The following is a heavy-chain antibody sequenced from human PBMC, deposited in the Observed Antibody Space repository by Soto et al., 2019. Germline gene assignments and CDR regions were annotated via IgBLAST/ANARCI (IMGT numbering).Heavy chain of an antibody. CDR3: ARRSISGTFYFDY. CDR2: IGTTFGT. J-gene: IGHJ4*02. CDR1: GFTFSSHA. V-gene: IGHV3-23*01. Sequence: EVQLLESGGGLVQPGVSLTLSCAASGFTFSSHAMSWVRQAPGEGLEWVSSIGTTFGTHYVDSVKGRFTISRDNPKNTVYLEMNSLRVEDTAVFYCARRSISGTFYFDYWGQGTLVTVSS. D-gene: IGHD1-1*01.